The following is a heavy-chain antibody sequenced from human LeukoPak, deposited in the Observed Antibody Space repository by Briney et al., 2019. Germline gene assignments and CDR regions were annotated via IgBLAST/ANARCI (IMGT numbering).Heavy chain of an antibody. V-gene: IGHV4-38-2*01. J-gene: IGHJ2*01. D-gene: IGHD6-19*01. CDR3: ARTTGYSSGWGIWYFDL. Sequence: SETLSLTCVVSGYSISSGYYWGWIRQPPGKGLEWIGSMYHSGSTYYNPSLKSRVTISVDTSKNQFSLKLSSVTAADTAVYCCARTTGYSSGWGIWYFDLWGRGTLVTVSS. CDR1: GYSISSGYY. CDR2: MYHSGST.